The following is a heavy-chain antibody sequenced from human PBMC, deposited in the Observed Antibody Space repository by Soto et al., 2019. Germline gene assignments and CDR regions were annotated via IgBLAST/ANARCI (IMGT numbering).Heavy chain of an antibody. V-gene: IGHV3-48*02. J-gene: IGHJ4*02. CDR1: GFTFSSYS. D-gene: IGHD3-16*02. CDR2: ISSSSSTI. Sequence: EVQLVESGGGLVQPGGSLRLSCAASGFTFSSYSMNWVRQAPGKGLEWVSYISSSSSTIYDADSVKGRFTISRDNAKNSLYLQMNSLRDEDTAVYYCARVWDYVWGSYRPPPTFDYWGQGTLVTVSS. CDR3: ARVWDYVWGSYRPPPTFDY.